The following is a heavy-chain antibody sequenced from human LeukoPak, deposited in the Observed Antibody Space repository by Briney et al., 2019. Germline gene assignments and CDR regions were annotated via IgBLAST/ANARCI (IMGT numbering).Heavy chain of an antibody. CDR1: GGSISSGSYY. J-gene: IGHJ5*02. CDR3: ARGGFGYCSSTSCEWNWFDP. CDR2: IYYSGST. D-gene: IGHD2-2*03. Sequence: SETLSLTCTVSGGSISSGSYYWSWIRQPPGKGLEWIGYIYYSGSTYYNPSLKSRVTISVDTSKNQFSLKLSSVTAADAAVYYCARGGFGYCSSTSCEWNWFDPWGQGTLVTVSS. V-gene: IGHV4-31*03.